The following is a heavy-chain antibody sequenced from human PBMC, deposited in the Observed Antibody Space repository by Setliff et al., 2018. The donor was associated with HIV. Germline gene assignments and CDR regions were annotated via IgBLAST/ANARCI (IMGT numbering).Heavy chain of an antibody. J-gene: IGHJ4*02. V-gene: IGHV3-23*01. CDR2: ITDSGSTT. CDR1: GFAFSNYA. CDR3: AKDARWNYVGFDY. Sequence: GGSLRLSCAASGFAFSNYAMSWVRQTPGKGLERVSGITDSGSTTYYDDSVKGRFTISRDNSKNTLYLQINSLRAEDTAVYYCAKDARWNYVGFDYWGQGTLVTVSS. D-gene: IGHD1-7*01.